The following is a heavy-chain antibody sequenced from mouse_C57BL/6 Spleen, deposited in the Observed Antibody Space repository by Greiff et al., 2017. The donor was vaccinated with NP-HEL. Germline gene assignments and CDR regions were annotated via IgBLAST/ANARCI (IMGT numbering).Heavy chain of an antibody. CDR3: ARTYYDYDVRAWFAY. Sequence: QVQLQQPGAELVRPGSSVKLSCKASGYTFTSYWMHWVKQRPIQGLEWIGNIDPSDSETHYNQKFKDKARLTVDKSSSTAYMQLSSLTSEYSAVYYCARTYYDYDVRAWFAYWGQGTLVTVSA. V-gene: IGHV1-52*01. D-gene: IGHD2-4*01. J-gene: IGHJ3*01. CDR2: IDPSDSET. CDR1: GYTFTSYW.